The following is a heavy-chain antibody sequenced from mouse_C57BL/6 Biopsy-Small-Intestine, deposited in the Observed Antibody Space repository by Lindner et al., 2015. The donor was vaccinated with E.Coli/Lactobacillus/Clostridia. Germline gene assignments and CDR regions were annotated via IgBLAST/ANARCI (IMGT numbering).Heavy chain of an antibody. CDR3: ANGPDLLTGYSTVHFFDN. CDR1: GDTFRTHA. Sequence: SVKVSCKASGDTFRTHAISWVRQAPGQGLEWMGGFIAMFDKANYAQKFQGRVTITADKSTSTVYMELSSLRSEDTAVYFCANGPDLLTGYSTVHFFDNWGQGTLVTVSS. J-gene: IGHJ4*01. D-gene: IGHD2-2*01. V-gene: IGHV1-81*01. CDR2: FIAMFDKA.